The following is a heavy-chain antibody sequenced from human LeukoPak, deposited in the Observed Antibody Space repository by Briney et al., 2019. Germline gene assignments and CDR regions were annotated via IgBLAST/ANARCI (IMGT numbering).Heavy chain of an antibody. J-gene: IGHJ2*01. Sequence: SETLSLTCTVSGGSISSGASDWGWIRQHPKRGLEWVGYINHSGSTYYNPSLGSRVTMSVDTSKNQFSLKLSSVTAADSAVYYCARAARQGFTMIVVPFFYFDLWGRGTLVTVSS. D-gene: IGHD3-22*01. CDR3: ARAARQGFTMIVVPFFYFDL. CDR1: GGSISSGASD. V-gene: IGHV4-31*03. CDR2: INHSGST.